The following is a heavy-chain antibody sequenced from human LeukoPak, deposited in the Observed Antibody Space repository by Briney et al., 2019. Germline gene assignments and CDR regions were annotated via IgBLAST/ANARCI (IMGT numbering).Heavy chain of an antibody. D-gene: IGHD4-17*01. V-gene: IGHV4-39*07. Sequence: SETLSLTCSVSGGSISSSRYYWVWIRQPPGKGLEWIGSISYSGSTYYNPSLKSRLTISVDTSKNQFSLKVTSVTAADTAVYYCARDEFGDFQGFDYWGQGTRATVSS. CDR3: ARDEFGDFQGFDY. CDR2: ISYSGST. J-gene: IGHJ4*02. CDR1: GGSISSSRYY.